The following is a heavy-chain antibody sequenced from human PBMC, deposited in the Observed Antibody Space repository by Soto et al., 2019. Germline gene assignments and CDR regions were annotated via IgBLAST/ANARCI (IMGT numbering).Heavy chain of an antibody. CDR2: ISYDGSNQ. CDR3: AKDQASGQGSFDS. CDR1: GFTFNIYG. V-gene: IGHV3-30*18. Sequence: RRLSCAASGFTFNIYGMHWVRQAPDKGLEWVALISYDGSNQYYADSAKGRFTISRDNSKNTLFLQMNSLRADDTAVYYCAKDQASGQGSFDSWGQGTLVTVSS. J-gene: IGHJ4*02.